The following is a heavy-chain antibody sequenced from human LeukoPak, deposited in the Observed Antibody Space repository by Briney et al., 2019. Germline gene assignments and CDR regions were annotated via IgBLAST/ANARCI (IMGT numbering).Heavy chain of an antibody. CDR3: AKERVREGRATDY. CDR1: GFTFRSYA. Sequence: GGSLRLSCAASGFTFRSYAMSWVRQAPGQGLEWVSSISGSGDNTYYADSVKGRFTISRDNSKNTLDLQMNSPRVDDTAVYYCAKERVREGRATDYWGQGTLVTVSS. J-gene: IGHJ4*02. D-gene: IGHD3-10*01. V-gene: IGHV3-23*01. CDR2: ISGSGDNT.